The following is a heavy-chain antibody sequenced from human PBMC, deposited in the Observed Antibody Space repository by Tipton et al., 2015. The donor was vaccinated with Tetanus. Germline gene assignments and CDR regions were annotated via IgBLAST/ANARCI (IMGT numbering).Heavy chain of an antibody. V-gene: IGHV4-39*01. CDR3: ARRVTMPSAPSRYFDY. CDR2: IFYIGSA. CDR1: GGSISSSSYY. D-gene: IGHD4/OR15-4a*01. J-gene: IGHJ4*02. Sequence: TLSLTRTVSGGSISSSSYYWGWIRQPPGKGLEWIGNIFYIGSAYYNPSLRSRVTISVDTSKNQFSLKLSSVTAADTALYYCARRVTMPSAPSRYFDYWGQGTLVTVSS.